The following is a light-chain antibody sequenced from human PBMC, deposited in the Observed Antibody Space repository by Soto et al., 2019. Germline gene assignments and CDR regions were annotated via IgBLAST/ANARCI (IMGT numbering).Light chain of an antibody. Sequence: QPVLTQSSSASASLGSSVKLTCTLSSGHSSYTIAWHQQQPGKAPRYLMKLERSGSYNKGSGVPDRFSGSSSGADRYLTISTLQSEDEADYYCETWDSNTFVVFGGGTKLTVL. J-gene: IGLJ2*01. CDR2: LERSGSY. CDR1: SGHSSYT. V-gene: IGLV4-60*03. CDR3: ETWDSNTFVV.